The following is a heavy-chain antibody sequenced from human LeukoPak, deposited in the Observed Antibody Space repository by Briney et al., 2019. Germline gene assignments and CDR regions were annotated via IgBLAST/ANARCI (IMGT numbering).Heavy chain of an antibody. CDR3: ARSGDGYKYYFDY. CDR1: GYTFTGYY. Sequence: SVKVSCKASGYTFTGYYMHWVRQAPGQGLEWMGRIIPILGIANYAQKFQGRVTITADKSTSTAYMELSSLRSEDTAVYYCARSGDGYKYYFDYWGQGTLVTVSS. D-gene: IGHD5-24*01. J-gene: IGHJ4*02. V-gene: IGHV1-69*02. CDR2: IIPILGIA.